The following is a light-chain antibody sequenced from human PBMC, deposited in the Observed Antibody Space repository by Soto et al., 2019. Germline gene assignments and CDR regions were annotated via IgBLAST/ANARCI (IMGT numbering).Light chain of an antibody. CDR3: QQSYSIPLT. V-gene: IGKV1-39*01. CDR2: GAS. Sequence: DIQMTQSPSSLSVSVGDRVTITCRASQSISSYLNWYQQKPGKAPKLLIYGASSLQSGVPSRFSGSGSGTDFTLTISSLQREDFATYYCQQSYSIPLTFGGGTKVEIK. J-gene: IGKJ4*01. CDR1: QSISSY.